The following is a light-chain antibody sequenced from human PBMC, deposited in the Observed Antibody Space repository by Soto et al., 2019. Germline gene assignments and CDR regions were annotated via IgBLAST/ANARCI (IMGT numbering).Light chain of an antibody. CDR3: QQRSNWPAT. V-gene: IGKV3-11*01. J-gene: IGKJ4*01. Sequence: EIVLTQSPATLSLSPGERATLSCRASQSVSSYLAWYQQKPGQAPRLLIYDASNRATGIPARFSGSGSGTDFTLTISRLEPEDFAVYHCQQRSNWPATFGGGTKVDSK. CDR2: DAS. CDR1: QSVSSY.